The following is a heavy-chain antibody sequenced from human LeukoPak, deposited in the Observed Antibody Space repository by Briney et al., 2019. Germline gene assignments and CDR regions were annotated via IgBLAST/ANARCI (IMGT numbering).Heavy chain of an antibody. CDR3: ARHPFWSANWGYYMDV. Sequence: SETLSLTCSVSGGSISSSRYYWGWIRQPPGKGLEWIGSISYSGNTYYNPSLGRRVTVSVDTSKKQFSLKMTSVAAADAAVYYCARHPFWSANWGYYMDVWGKGTTVTVSS. V-gene: IGHV4-39*01. CDR1: GGSISSSRYY. D-gene: IGHD3-3*01. J-gene: IGHJ6*03. CDR2: ISYSGNT.